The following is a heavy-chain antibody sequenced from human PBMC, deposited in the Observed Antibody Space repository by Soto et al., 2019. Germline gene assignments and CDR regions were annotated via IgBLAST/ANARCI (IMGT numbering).Heavy chain of an antibody. J-gene: IGHJ6*02. V-gene: IGHV1-69*13. CDR1: GGSIRRVS. Sequence: SAEGTCKPSGGSIRRVSFFWVRQDPGQGLEWMGGIIPMFGSANYAQEFLGRVTFTADDSTSTAYMEISGLTFEDTAFYYCAVSLYGVVLHYYYRMDVWGPGTSV. D-gene: IGHD3-3*01. CDR2: IIPMFGSA. CDR3: AVSLYGVVLHYYYRMDV.